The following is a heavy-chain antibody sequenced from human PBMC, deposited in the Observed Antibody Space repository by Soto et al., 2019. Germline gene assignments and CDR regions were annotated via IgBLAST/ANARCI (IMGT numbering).Heavy chain of an antibody. CDR3: ARDRAGAGTRANDY. D-gene: IGHD6-13*01. V-gene: IGHV3-33*01. Sequence: GGSLRLSCAASGFTFSSYGMHRVRQAPGKGLEWVAVIWYDGSNKYYADSVKGRFTISRDNSKNTLYLQMNSLRAEDTAVYYCARDRAGAGTRANDYWGQGTLVTVSS. J-gene: IGHJ4*02. CDR2: IWYDGSNK. CDR1: GFTFSSYG.